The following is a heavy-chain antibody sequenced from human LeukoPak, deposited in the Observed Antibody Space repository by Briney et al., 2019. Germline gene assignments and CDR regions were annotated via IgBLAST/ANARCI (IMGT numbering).Heavy chain of an antibody. J-gene: IGHJ3*02. CDR2: INPNSGGT. D-gene: IGHD6-6*01. V-gene: IGHV1-2*02. CDR3: ARRRLSSSSLGAFDI. Sequence: ASVKVSCKASGYTFTSYGISWVRQAPGQGLEWMGWINPNSGGTNYAQKFQGRVTMTRDTSISTAYMELSSLRSDDTAVYYCARRRLSSSSLGAFDIWGQGTMVTVSS. CDR1: GYTFTSYG.